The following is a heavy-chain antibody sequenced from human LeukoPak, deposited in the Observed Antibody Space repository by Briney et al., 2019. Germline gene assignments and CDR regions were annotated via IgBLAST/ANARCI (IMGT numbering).Heavy chain of an antibody. CDR3: ARDRLYYYGSGYAFDI. D-gene: IGHD3-10*01. CDR2: INPNSGGT. V-gene: IGHV1-2*02. Sequence: ASVKVSCKASGYTFTGYYMHWVRQAPGQGLEWMGWINPNSGGTNYAQKFQGRVTMTRDTSISTAYMELGRLRSDDTAVYYCARDRLYYYGSGYAFDIWGQGTMVTVSS. CDR1: GYTFTGYY. J-gene: IGHJ3*02.